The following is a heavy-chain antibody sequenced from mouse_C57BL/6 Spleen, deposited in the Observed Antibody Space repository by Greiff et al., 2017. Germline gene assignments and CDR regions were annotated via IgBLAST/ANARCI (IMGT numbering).Heavy chain of an antibody. J-gene: IGHJ4*01. CDR2: IDPSDSYT. V-gene: IGHV1-50*01. Sequence: QVQLQQPGAELVKPGASVKLSCKASGYTFTSYWMQWVKQRPGQGLEWIGEIDPSDSYTNYNQKVKGKATLTVDTSSSTAYMQLSSLTSEDSAVYYCARSGAYYSTPYAMDYWGQGTSVTVSS. D-gene: IGHD2-5*01. CDR3: ARSGAYYSTPYAMDY. CDR1: GYTFTSYW.